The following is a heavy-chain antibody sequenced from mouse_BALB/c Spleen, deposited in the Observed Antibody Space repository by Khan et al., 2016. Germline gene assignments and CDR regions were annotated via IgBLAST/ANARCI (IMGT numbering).Heavy chain of an antibody. CDR2: IDTNTGEP. D-gene: IGHD2-4*01. CDR1: GYSFTNYG. CDR3: ARWEYDYAWFAY. V-gene: IGHV9-3*02. Sequence: QIPLVQSGPELKKPGETVKISCKASGYSFTNYGMNWVKQAPGKGLKWMGWIDTNTGEPTYAEEFKGRFAFSLETSAITAYLQINNLKNDDTATYFCARWEYDYAWFAYWGQGTLVTVSA. J-gene: IGHJ3*01.